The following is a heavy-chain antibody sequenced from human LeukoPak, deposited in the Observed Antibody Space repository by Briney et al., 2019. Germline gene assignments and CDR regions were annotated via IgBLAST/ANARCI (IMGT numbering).Heavy chain of an antibody. D-gene: IGHD6-13*01. Sequence: ASVKVSCKASGYTFTGYYMHWVRQAPGQGLEWMGRINPNSGGANYAQKFQGRVTMTRDTSISTAYMGLSRLRSDDTAVYYCARIDLAAAGPWGYWGQGSLVTVSS. V-gene: IGHV1-2*06. CDR3: ARIDLAAAGPWGY. CDR2: INPNSGGA. J-gene: IGHJ4*02. CDR1: GYTFTGYY.